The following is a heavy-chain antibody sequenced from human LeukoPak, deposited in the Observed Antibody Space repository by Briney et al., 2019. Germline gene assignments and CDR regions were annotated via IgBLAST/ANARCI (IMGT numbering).Heavy chain of an antibody. CDR2: IYYSGST. Sequence: PSETLSLTCTVYNGSITGYYWTWIRQSPGKGLEWIGYIYYSGSTNYNPSLKSRVTISVDTSKNHFSLKLSSVTAADTAVYYCARTTEEYYGSGKSRKYYSYYYYMDVWGKGTTVTVSS. V-gene: IGHV4-59*01. D-gene: IGHD3-10*01. J-gene: IGHJ6*03. CDR3: ARTTEEYYGSGKSRKYYSYYYYMDV. CDR1: NGSITGYY.